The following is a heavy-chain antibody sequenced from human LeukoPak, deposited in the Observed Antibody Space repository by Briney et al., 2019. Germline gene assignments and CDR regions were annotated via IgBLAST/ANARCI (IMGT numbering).Heavy chain of an antibody. D-gene: IGHD3/OR15-3a*01. V-gene: IGHV5-51*01. J-gene: IGHJ4*02. CDR1: GYRFSNYW. CDR2: TGDSDT. Sequence: GESLEISCQGSGYRFSNYWIAWVRQVPGKGLEWMGVTGDSDTRYSPSFEGQVTMSVDKSINTAYLQWSSLKASDTAMYYCARHFGTGTPFDYWGQGTLVTVSS. CDR3: ARHFGTGTPFDY.